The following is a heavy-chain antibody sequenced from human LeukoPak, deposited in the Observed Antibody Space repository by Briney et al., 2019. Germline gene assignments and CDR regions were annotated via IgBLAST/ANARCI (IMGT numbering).Heavy chain of an antibody. Sequence: PGGSLRLSCAASGFTFSSYAMNWVRQAPGKGLEWVSAISGSGGTTFYADSVKGRFTISRDTSKNTLYLQMNSLRAEDTAVYYCAKDPIFGVPWGQGTLVTVSS. V-gene: IGHV3-23*01. J-gene: IGHJ5*02. D-gene: IGHD3-3*01. CDR1: GFTFSSYA. CDR3: AKDPIFGVP. CDR2: ISGSGGTT.